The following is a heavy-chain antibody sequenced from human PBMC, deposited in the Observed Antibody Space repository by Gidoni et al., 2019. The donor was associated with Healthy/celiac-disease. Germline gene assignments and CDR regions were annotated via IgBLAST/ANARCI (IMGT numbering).Heavy chain of an antibody. D-gene: IGHD2-15*01. V-gene: IGHV5-10-1*03. Sequence: EVQLVQSGAEVKKPGESLRISCKVSGYSFPSYWLSWLRQMPGKGLEWMGRIDPSDSDTNYSPSFQGHFTISADKSISTAYLQWSSLKASDTAMYYCARRDVCSGGSCYGHYYYYDMDVWGQGTTVTVSS. J-gene: IGHJ6*02. CDR3: ARRDVCSGGSCYGHYYYYDMDV. CDR1: GYSFPSYW. CDR2: IDPSDSDT.